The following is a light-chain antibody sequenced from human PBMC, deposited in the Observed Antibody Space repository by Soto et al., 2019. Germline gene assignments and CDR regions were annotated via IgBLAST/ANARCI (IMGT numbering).Light chain of an antibody. CDR2: SAS. CDR3: HQTYSTPQT. V-gene: IGKV1-39*01. Sequence: IRMTQSPSTLSASVGDGVTITCRASQSIDRWMAWYQHKPGKAPKLLIYSASTLQTGVPSRFSGSGSGTDFTLTITSLQPEDFGTYYCHQTYSTPQTFGQGTKVDIK. J-gene: IGKJ1*01. CDR1: QSIDRW.